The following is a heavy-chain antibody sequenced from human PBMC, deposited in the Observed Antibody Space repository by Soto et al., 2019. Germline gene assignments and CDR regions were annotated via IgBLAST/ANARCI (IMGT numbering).Heavy chain of an antibody. CDR2: IYHSGST. V-gene: IGHV4-4*02. Sequence: QVQLQESGPGLVKPSWTLSLTSAVSGGSISSSNWWSWVRQPPGKGLEWIGEIYHSGSTNYNPSLKSLVTISRDKSNNKFYLKLSSVTAADTAVYYCARGNDFWSGYYRGYGMDVWGQGTPVTVSS. J-gene: IGHJ6*02. CDR3: ARGNDFWSGYYRGYGMDV. CDR1: GGSISSSNW. D-gene: IGHD3-3*01.